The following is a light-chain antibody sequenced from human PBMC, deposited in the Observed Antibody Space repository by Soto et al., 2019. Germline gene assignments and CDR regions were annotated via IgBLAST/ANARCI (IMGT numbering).Light chain of an antibody. V-gene: IGKV3-20*01. CDR3: QQYGSSSWT. J-gene: IGKJ1*01. CDR1: QSVSSSY. Sequence: EIVLTQSPGTLSLSPGERATLSCRASQSVSSSYFAWYQQRFGQAPRLLIYGASSRATGIPDRFSGSGSGTDFTLTISRLEPEDFEVYYCQQYGSSSWTFGQGTKVDIK. CDR2: GAS.